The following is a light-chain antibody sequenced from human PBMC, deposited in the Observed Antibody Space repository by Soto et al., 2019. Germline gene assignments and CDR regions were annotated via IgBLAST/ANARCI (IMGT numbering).Light chain of an antibody. V-gene: IGLV1-44*01. CDR1: SSNIGSNV. Sequence: QSVLTQPPSASGTPGQRVTISCSGSSSNIGSNVVDWYQQVPGTAPKLLIYNDNQRPSGVPDRFSGSKSGTSASLAISGLHSDDEADYYCAAWDGSLNAWVFGGGTKLTVL. CDR3: AAWDGSLNAWV. J-gene: IGLJ3*02. CDR2: NDN.